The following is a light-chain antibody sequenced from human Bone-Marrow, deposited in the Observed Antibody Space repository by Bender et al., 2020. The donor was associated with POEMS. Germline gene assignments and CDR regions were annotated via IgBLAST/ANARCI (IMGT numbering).Light chain of an antibody. CDR3: CSYAGSSTFEI. CDR1: NNDVGTYNL. J-gene: IGLJ2*01. CDR2: EGF. V-gene: IGLV2-23*03. Sequence: QSALTQPASVSGSPGQSISISCTGTNNDVGTYNLVSWYQQHPGEAPQLIIYEGFKRPSGISNRFSGSKSGNTASLTISGLRAEDEADYHCCSYAGSSTFEIFGGGTKLTVL.